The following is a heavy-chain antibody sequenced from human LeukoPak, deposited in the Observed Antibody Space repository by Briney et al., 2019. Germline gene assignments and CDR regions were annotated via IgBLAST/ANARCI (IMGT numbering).Heavy chain of an antibody. D-gene: IGHD3-10*01. J-gene: IGHJ4*02. V-gene: IGHV3-23*01. Sequence: GGSLRLSCAASGFTFSSYAMSWVRQAPGKGLEWVSAISDSGGSTYYADFVKGRFTISRDNSKNTLYLQMNSLRAEDTAVYYCAKAFRGVFDYWGQGTLVTVSS. CDR1: GFTFSSYA. CDR2: ISDSGGST. CDR3: AKAFRGVFDY.